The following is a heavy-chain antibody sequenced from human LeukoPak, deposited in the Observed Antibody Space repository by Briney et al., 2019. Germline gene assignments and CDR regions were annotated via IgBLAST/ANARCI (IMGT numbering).Heavy chain of an antibody. J-gene: IGHJ6*03. D-gene: IGHD6-13*01. CDR3: ARGDWIAAAGRGLNYYYYMDV. CDR1: GFTFSSYE. Sequence: GGSLRLSCAASGFTFSSYEMNWVRQAPGKGLEWVSYISSSGSTIYYADSVKGRFTISRDNAKNSLYLQMNSLRAEDTAVYYCARGDWIAAAGRGLNYYYYMDVWGKGTTVTISS. V-gene: IGHV3-48*03. CDR2: ISSSGSTI.